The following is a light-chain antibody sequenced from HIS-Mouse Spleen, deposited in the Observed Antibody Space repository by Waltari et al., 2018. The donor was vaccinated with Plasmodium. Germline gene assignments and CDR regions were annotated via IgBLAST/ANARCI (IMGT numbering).Light chain of an antibody. Sequence: SYELTQPPSVSVSPGQTARITCPGDALPKKCAIWYQQKSGQAPVLVIYEDSKRPSGIPERFSGSSSGTMATLTISGAQVEDEADYYCYSTDSSGNHRVFGGGTKLTVL. J-gene: IGLJ3*02. CDR3: YSTDSSGNHRV. V-gene: IGLV3-10*01. CDR1: ALPKKC. CDR2: EDS.